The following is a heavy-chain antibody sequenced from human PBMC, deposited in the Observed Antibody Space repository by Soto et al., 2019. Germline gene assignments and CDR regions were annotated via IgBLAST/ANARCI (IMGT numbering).Heavy chain of an antibody. CDR2: IYYSGTT. Sequence: SETLSLTCTFSGASITSGGYYWTWIRQHPGKGLEWIGYIYYSGTTYYNPSLKSRFTISVDTSKNQFSLKLSSVTAADTAVYYCARATLVGVIFDAFDI. CDR3: ARATLVGVIFDAFDI. CDR1: GASITSGGYY. V-gene: IGHV4-31*03. D-gene: IGHD3-10*01. J-gene: IGHJ3*02.